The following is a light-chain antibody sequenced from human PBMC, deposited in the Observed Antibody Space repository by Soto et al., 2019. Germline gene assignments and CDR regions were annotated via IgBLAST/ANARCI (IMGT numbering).Light chain of an antibody. J-gene: IGKJ1*01. Sequence: EIQMTQSPSTLSASIGDSVTLTCRASQGISNWLAWYQQKPGKAPTLLVYDASKLETGVPSRFRGSGSGTEFTLTISSLQAADFATYYCQQYHNYWTFGQGTKVDI. CDR3: QQYHNYWT. CDR2: DAS. CDR1: QGISNW. V-gene: IGKV1-5*01.